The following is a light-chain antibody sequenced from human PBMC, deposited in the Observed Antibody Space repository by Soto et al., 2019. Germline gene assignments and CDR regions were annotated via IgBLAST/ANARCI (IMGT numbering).Light chain of an antibody. V-gene: IGKV3-20*01. CDR3: QQCGTLPGT. CDR1: QSISGNY. Sequence: EIVLTQSPGTLSLSPGERATLSCRASQSISGNYLHWYQQKPGQAPRLLIFGTSSRATGIPDRFIGGGSGTYFTITISRLETEDFAVYYCQQCGTLPGTFGQGTKVDSK. J-gene: IGKJ1*01. CDR2: GTS.